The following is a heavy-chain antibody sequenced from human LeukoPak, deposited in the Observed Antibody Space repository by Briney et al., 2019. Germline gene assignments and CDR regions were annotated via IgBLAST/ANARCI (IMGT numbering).Heavy chain of an antibody. CDR1: GGSISGYY. V-gene: IGHV4-4*07. J-gene: IGHJ2*01. D-gene: IGHD5-18*01. CDR3: ARESDTAMVNWYFDL. Sequence: SQTLSLTCTVSGGSISGYYWSWIRQPAGKGLEWIGRIYTSGSTSYNPSLKSRVTMSVDTSKNQFSLKLSSVTAADTAVYYCARESDTAMVNWYFDLWGRGTLVTVSS. CDR2: IYTSGST.